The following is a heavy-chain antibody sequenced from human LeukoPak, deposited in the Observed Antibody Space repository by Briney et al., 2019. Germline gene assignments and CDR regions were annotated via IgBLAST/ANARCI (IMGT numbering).Heavy chain of an antibody. D-gene: IGHD4-17*01. CDR1: GGSISSGGYY. CDR2: TYYSGST. J-gene: IGHJ6*02. Sequence: PSETLSLTCTVSGGSISSGGYYWSWIRQHPGKGRGWMGKTYYSGSTYYNPSLKSRVTISVDTSKNQFSLKLSSVTAADTAVYYCARAYDYGPGRWYYGMDVWGQGTTVTVSS. CDR3: ARAYDYGPGRWYYGMDV. V-gene: IGHV4-31*03.